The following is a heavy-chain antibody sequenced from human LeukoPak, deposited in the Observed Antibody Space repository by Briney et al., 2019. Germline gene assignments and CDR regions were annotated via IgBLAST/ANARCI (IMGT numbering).Heavy chain of an antibody. CDR3: VRRGQRLNPGLYYFDY. Sequence: SETLSLTCTVSGASISSGDYYWGWIRQSPGKGLEWIGTIYYSGSTNYNPSLKSRVTISVDTSEDQFSLRLSSVTATDTAVYYCVRRGQRLNPGLYYFDYWGQGTLVTVSS. V-gene: IGHV4-39*01. J-gene: IGHJ4*02. D-gene: IGHD6-25*01. CDR1: GASISSGDYY. CDR2: IYYSGST.